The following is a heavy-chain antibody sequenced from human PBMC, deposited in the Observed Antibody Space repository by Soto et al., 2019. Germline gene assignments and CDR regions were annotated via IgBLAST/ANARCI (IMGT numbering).Heavy chain of an antibody. D-gene: IGHD6-13*01. CDR2: IIPIFGTP. CDR1: GDSFTTYA. V-gene: IGHV1-69*01. CDR3: ARVGVWRQQPNGY. J-gene: IGHJ4*02. Sequence: QVQLVQSGAEVKKPGSSVRVSCKTSGDSFTTYALSWVRQAPGQGLEWVGGIIPIFGTPYYAQKFQGRVTITADEATSTSYMEMSSLQSDDTAVYYCARVGVWRQQPNGYWGQGTLVTVSS.